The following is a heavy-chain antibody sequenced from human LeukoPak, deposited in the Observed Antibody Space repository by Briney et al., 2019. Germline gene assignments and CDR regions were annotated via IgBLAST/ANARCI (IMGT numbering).Heavy chain of an antibody. CDR1: GFTLSSYA. D-gene: IGHD5-12*01. CDR2: LGISGDYA. V-gene: IGHV3-23*01. Sequence: PGGSLRLSCVASGFTLSSYAVSWVRQAPGKGLQWVSSLGISGDYAWYAGSVKGRFTISRDNSKNTLYLQMNSLRAEDTALYYCARERATLDYYYYMDVWGKGTTVTVSS. CDR3: ARERATLDYYYYMDV. J-gene: IGHJ6*03.